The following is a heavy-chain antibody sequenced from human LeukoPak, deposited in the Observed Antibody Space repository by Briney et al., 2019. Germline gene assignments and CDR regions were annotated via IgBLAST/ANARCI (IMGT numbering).Heavy chain of an antibody. CDR2: ISAYNGNT. D-gene: IGHD2-2*01. J-gene: IGHJ5*02. Sequence: ASVNVSCKASGYTFTSYGISWVRQAPGQGLEWVGWISAYNGNTNYAQKLQGRVTMTTDTSTSTPYMELRSLRSDDTAVYYCARSGSPCMSSISCLFCFDPWGQGTLVTVSS. CDR1: GYTFTSYG. CDR3: ARSGSPCMSSISCLFCFDP. V-gene: IGHV1-18*01.